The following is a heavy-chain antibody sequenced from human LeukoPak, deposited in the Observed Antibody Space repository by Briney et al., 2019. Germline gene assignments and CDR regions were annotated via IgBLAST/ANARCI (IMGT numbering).Heavy chain of an antibody. J-gene: IGHJ4*02. D-gene: IGHD3-22*01. CDR3: ARDWAYYYDSSGSLGFDY. CDR1: GYTFTGYY. Sequence: ASVKVSCKASGYTFTGYYMHWVRQAPGQGLEWMGWINPNSGGTNYAQKFQGRVTMTRDTSISTAYMELSRLRSGDTAVYYCARDWAYYYDSSGSLGFDYWGQGALVTVSS. V-gene: IGHV1-2*02. CDR2: INPNSGGT.